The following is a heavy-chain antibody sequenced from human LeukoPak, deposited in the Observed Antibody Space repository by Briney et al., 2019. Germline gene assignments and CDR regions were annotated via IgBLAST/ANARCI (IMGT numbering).Heavy chain of an antibody. D-gene: IGHD3-22*01. Sequence: GGSLRLSCAASGFTFVNYWMSWVRQAPGKGLEWVANIKQDGSEKYYADSVKGRFTISRDNSKNTLYLQMNSLRAEDTAVYYCAKEADDSSGYYLDYWGQGTLVTVSS. CDR1: GFTFVNYW. J-gene: IGHJ4*02. V-gene: IGHV3-7*01. CDR2: IKQDGSEK. CDR3: AKEADDSSGYYLDY.